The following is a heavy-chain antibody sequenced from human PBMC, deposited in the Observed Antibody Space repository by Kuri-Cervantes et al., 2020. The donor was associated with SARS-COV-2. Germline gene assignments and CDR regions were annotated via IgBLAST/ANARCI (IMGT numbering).Heavy chain of an antibody. CDR1: GFTFSSYA. D-gene: IGHD3-22*01. CDR3: AKDHQYYYDSSGYYYFGY. J-gene: IGHJ4*02. Sequence: GESLKISCAASGFTFSSYAMSWVRQAPGKGLEWVSAISGSGGSTYYADSVKGRFTISRDNSKNTLYLQMNSLRAEDTAVYYCAKDHQYYYDSSGYYYFGYWGQGTLVTSPQ. V-gene: IGHV3-23*01. CDR2: ISGSGGST.